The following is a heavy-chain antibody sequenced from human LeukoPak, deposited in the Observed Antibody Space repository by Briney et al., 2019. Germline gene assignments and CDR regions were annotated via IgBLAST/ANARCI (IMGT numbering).Heavy chain of an antibody. CDR3: ARDLGSGIAEPFDH. V-gene: IGHV1-18*01. Sequence: ASVKVSCKASGYTFTNYGISWVRQAPGQGLEWMGWISAYNGNTNYAQKLQGRVTVTTDTSTSTAYMELRSLRSDDTAVYYCARDLGSGIAEPFDHWGQGTLVTVSS. CDR2: ISAYNGNT. D-gene: IGHD6-13*01. J-gene: IGHJ4*02. CDR1: GYTFTNYG.